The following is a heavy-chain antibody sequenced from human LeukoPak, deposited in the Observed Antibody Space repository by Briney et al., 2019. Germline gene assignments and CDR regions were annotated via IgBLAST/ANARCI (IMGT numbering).Heavy chain of an antibody. V-gene: IGHV4-59*01. D-gene: IGHD3-10*01. J-gene: IGHJ5*02. Sequence: PSETLSLTCTVSGGSMSSYYWSWIRQSPGKGLEWIGYIYYSGSTNYKPSLKSRVTISVDTSKNQFSLKLSSVTAADTAVYYCARGGYYGSGNDFRFDPWGQGTLVTVSS. CDR2: IYYSGST. CDR1: GGSMSSYY. CDR3: ARGGYYGSGNDFRFDP.